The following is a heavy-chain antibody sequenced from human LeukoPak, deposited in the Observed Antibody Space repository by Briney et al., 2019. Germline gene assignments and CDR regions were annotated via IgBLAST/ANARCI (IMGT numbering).Heavy chain of an antibody. J-gene: IGHJ4*02. Sequence: PGGSLRLSCAASGFTFSSYSMNWVRQAPGKGLEWVSSISSSSSYIYYADSVKGRFTIVRDNAKNSLYLQMNSLRAEDTAVYYCARNIAAAGTYTDDYWGQGTLVTVSS. D-gene: IGHD6-13*01. CDR3: ARNIAAAGTYTDDY. CDR2: ISSSSSYI. CDR1: GFTFSSYS. V-gene: IGHV3-21*01.